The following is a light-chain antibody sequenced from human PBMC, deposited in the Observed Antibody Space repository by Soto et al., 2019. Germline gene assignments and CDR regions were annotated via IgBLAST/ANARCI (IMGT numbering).Light chain of an antibody. Sequence: DIQMTQSAVTLSASVGDIATITCRASHRVDRWLAWYQQKPGQAPKLLSSDASTLESGVPSRFSGSGSVTEFTLTITSLQPDDVGTYYCQQSKYYTYTFGQGTKVDIK. J-gene: IGKJ1*01. V-gene: IGKV1-5*01. CDR1: HRVDRW. CDR3: QQSKYYTYT. CDR2: DAS.